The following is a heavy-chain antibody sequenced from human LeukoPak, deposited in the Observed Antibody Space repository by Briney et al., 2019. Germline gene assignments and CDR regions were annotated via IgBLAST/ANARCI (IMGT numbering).Heavy chain of an antibody. CDR3: ARGRGYSSRWEPFDY. V-gene: IGHV1-46*01. J-gene: IGHJ4*02. Sequence: ASVKVSCKASGYTFTNYYIHWVRQAPGQGLEWMGIINPSGGSTSYAQKFEGRVTVTRDTSTSTVYMELSSLRSEDTAVYHCARGRGYSSRWEPFDYWGQGTLVSVSS. CDR2: INPSGGST. D-gene: IGHD6-13*01. CDR1: GYTFTNYY.